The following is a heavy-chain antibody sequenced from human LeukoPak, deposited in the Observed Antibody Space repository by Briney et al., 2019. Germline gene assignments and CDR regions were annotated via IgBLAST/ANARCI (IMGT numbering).Heavy chain of an antibody. CDR1: GGSISSYY. CDR3: ARGRRDGSGSFNWFDP. Sequence: PSETLSLTCTVSGGSISSYYWSWIRQPAGKGLEWIGRIYTSGSTNYNPSLKSRVTISVDKSKNQFSLKLSSVTAADTAVYYCARGRRDGSGSFNWFDPWGQATLVTVSS. J-gene: IGHJ5*02. V-gene: IGHV4-4*07. D-gene: IGHD3-10*01. CDR2: IYTSGST.